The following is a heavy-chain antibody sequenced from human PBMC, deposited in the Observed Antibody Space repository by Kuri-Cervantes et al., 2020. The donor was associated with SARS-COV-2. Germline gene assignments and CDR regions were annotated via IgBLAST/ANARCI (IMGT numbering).Heavy chain of an antibody. CDR1: GYSFTSYW. Sequence: KVSCKGSGYSFTSYWIGWVRQMPGKGLEWMGIIYTGDSDTRYSPSFQGQVTISADKSISTAYLQRSSLKASDTAMYYCARRSGAAAAADYWGQGTLVTVSS. CDR2: IYTGDSDT. CDR3: ARRSGAAAAADY. J-gene: IGHJ4*02. D-gene: IGHD6-13*01. V-gene: IGHV5-51*01.